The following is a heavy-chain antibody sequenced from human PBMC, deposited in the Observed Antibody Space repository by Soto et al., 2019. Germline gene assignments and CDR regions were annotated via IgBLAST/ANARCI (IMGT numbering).Heavy chain of an antibody. CDR1: GFTFSRYW. J-gene: IGHJ4*02. CDR2: LSGEGVHT. V-gene: IGHV3-74*01. CDR3: ARLGFVGGGDF. D-gene: IGHD2-21*01. Sequence: PGGTLRLSCSTSGFTFSRYWIHWVRQAPGEGLLWVSRLSGEGVHTDYAASVKGRFTVSRDVAKSTGYLQMNNLRAEDTAIYYCARLGFVGGGDFWGQGILVTVSS.